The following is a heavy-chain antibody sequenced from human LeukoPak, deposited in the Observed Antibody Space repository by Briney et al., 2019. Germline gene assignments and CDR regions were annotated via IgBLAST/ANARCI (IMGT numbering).Heavy chain of an antibody. D-gene: IGHD4-17*01. Sequence: SVKVSCKASGFTFTSSAVQWVRQARGQRLEWIGWIVDGSGNTNYAQKFQERVTITRDMSTSTAYMELSSLRSEDTAVYYCARNRDGAVTTNWYFDLWGRGTLVTVSS. V-gene: IGHV1-58*01. CDR2: IVDGSGNT. J-gene: IGHJ2*01. CDR1: GFTFTSSA. CDR3: ARNRDGAVTTNWYFDL.